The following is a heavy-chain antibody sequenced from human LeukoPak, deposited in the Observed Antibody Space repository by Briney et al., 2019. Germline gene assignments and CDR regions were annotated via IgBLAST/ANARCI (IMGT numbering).Heavy chain of an antibody. CDR2: ISYDGSNK. CDR3: AKAPYVGLRRHEYYFDY. D-gene: IGHD4-17*01. Sequence: QPGGSLRLSCAASGFTFSSYGMHWVRQAPGKGLEWVAVISYDGSNKYYADSVKGRFTISRDNSKNTLYLQMNSLRAEDTAVYYCAKAPYVGLRRHEYYFDYWGQGTLVTVSS. J-gene: IGHJ4*02. V-gene: IGHV3-30*18. CDR1: GFTFSSYG.